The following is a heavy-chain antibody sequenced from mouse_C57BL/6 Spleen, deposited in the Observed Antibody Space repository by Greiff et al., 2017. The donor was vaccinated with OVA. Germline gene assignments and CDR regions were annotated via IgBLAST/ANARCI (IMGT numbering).Heavy chain of an antibody. CDR1: GFTFSDYG. CDR3: ARPGLGAWFAY. J-gene: IGHJ3*01. D-gene: IGHD3-1*01. V-gene: IGHV5-17*01. CDR2: ISSGSSTI. Sequence: EVKVVESGGGLVKPGGSLKLSCAASGFTFSDYGMHWVRQAPEKGLEWVAYISSGSSTIYYADTVKGRFTISRDNAKNTLFLQMTSLRSEDTAVYYCARPGLGAWFAYWGQGTLVTVSA.